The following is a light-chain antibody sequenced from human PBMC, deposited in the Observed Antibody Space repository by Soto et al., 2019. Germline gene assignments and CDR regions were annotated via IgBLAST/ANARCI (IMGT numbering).Light chain of an antibody. CDR2: DAS. CDR1: QAISKY. V-gene: IGKV1-33*01. Sequence: DMQMTQSPSSLSASLGDRVTITCQASQAISKYLHWYHQRPGKAPILVIYDASNLEAGAPSRFSGGGSGTSFTLTISSLQPEDIGTYFCQQYNNLPYTFGQGTKVDSK. CDR3: QQYNNLPYT. J-gene: IGKJ2*01.